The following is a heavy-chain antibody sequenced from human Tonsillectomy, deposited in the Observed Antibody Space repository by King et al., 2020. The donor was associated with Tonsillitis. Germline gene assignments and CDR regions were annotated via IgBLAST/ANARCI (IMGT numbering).Heavy chain of an antibody. CDR1: GFTFSNAW. D-gene: IGHD6-19*01. Sequence: QLVQSGGGLVKPGGSLRLSCAASGFTFSNAWMSWVRQAPGKGLEWVGRIKSKTDGGTTDYAAPVKGRFTISRDDSKNTLYLQMNSLKTEDTAVYYCTTDSSGWYAIDYWGQGTLVPVSS. V-gene: IGHV3-15*01. J-gene: IGHJ4*02. CDR3: TTDSSGWYAIDY. CDR2: IKSKTDGGTT.